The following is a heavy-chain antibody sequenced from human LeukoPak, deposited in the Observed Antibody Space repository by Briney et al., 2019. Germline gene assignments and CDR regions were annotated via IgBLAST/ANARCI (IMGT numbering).Heavy chain of an antibody. CDR2: INHSGST. J-gene: IGHJ5*02. D-gene: IGHD6-6*01. CDR1: GGSFSGYY. Sequence: SETLSLTCAVYGGSFSGYYWSWIRQPPGKGLEWIGEINHSGSTNYNPSLKGRVTISVDTSKNQFSLKLSSVTAADTAVYYCARVGYSSSSDWFDPWGQGTLVTVSS. V-gene: IGHV4-34*01. CDR3: ARVGYSSSSDWFDP.